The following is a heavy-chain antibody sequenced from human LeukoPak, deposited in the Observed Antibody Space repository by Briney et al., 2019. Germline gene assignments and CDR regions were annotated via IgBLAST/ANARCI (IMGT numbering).Heavy chain of an antibody. CDR1: GFTFSLYS. D-gene: IGHD3-22*01. CDR2: ITDSSSTI. J-gene: IGHJ4*02. V-gene: IGHV3-48*04. CDR3: AREYVESSGYEIDYFDY. Sequence: GRSLRLSCAASGFTFSLYSMNWVRQAPGRGLEWVSYITDSSSTIYYADSVRGRFTISRDNARNSLFLQLNSLRAEDTAVYYCAREYVESSGYEIDYFDYWGLGTLVTVSS.